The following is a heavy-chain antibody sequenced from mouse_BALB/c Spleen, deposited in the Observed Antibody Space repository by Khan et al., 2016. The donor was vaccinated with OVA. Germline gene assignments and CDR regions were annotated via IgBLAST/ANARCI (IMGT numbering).Heavy chain of an antibody. V-gene: IGHV5-6-5*01. CDR1: GFTFSNYA. D-gene: IGHD2-4*01. J-gene: IGHJ3*01. CDR2: ISSGGNT. Sequence: EVELVESGGGLVKPGGSLKLSCAASGFTFSNYAMSWVRQTPEKRLEWVASISSGGNTYYPDSVKGRFTISRDNARNSLYLQMSSLRSDDTAMYYCARDYWFTYWGQGTLVTVSA. CDR3: ARDYWFTY.